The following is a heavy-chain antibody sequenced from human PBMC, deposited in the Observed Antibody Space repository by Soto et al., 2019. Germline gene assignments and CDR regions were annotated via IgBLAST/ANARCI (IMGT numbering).Heavy chain of an antibody. CDR3: ARAPSSSWYEEFEY. CDR1: GFTFSSYW. Sequence: TGGSLRLSCAASGFTFSSYWMHWVRQAPGKGLVWVSRINSDGSSTSYADSVKGRFTISRDNAKNTLYLQMNSLRAEDTAVYYCARAPSSSWYEEFEYWGQGTLVTVSS. J-gene: IGHJ4*02. D-gene: IGHD6-13*01. CDR2: INSDGSST. V-gene: IGHV3-74*01.